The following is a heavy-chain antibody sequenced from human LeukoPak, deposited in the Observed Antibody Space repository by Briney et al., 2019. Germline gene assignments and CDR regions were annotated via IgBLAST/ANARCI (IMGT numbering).Heavy chain of an antibody. CDR3: ARGPPQTGIDY. V-gene: IGHV1-8*01. J-gene: IGHJ4*02. Sequence: ASVKVSCKASGYTFTSYDINWVRQATGQGLEWMGWMNPNSGNTGYAQKFQGSVTMTRNTSISTAYMELSNLRSEDTAVYYCARGPPQTGIDYWGQGTLVTVSP. CDR2: MNPNSGNT. CDR1: GYTFTSYD.